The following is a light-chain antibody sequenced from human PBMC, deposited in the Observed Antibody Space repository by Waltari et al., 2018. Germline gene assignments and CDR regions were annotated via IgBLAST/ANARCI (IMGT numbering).Light chain of an antibody. Sequence: IQLTQSLGTSSLSTGARATLSCRTSQSVISSLAWYQQKPGQAPKLLIYGAATRATGIPDRFTGRGSGTDFILTISSLEPEDFAIYFCQHYVRLPATFGEGTKVEIK. V-gene: IGKV3-20*01. J-gene: IGKJ1*01. CDR2: GAA. CDR3: QHYVRLPAT. CDR1: QSVISS.